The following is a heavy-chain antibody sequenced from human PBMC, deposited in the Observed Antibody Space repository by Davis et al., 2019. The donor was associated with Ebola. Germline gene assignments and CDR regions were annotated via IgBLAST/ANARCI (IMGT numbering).Heavy chain of an antibody. J-gene: IGHJ3*01. D-gene: IGHD5-18*01. CDR3: ARDLDTAMSF. CDR1: GYSPTSFY. CDR2: INPRYGST. V-gene: IGHV1-46*01. Sequence: ASVKVSCKAIGYSPTSFYMHWVRQAPGQGLEWVGLINPRYGSTTYAQKFQLRVTMTSDTSTSTVYMELSDLTSDDTAVYYCARDLDTAMSFWGQGTMVTVSS.